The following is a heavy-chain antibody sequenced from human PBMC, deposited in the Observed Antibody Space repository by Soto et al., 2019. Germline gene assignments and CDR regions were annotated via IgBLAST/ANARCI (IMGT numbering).Heavy chain of an antibody. V-gene: IGHV3-30*18. CDR2: ISNDGSHK. Sequence: QVQLVESGGGVVQPGRSLRLSCAGSGFTFSNYGLHWVRQAPGKGLEWVAVISNDGSHKYYADSVKGRFTISRDNSNNMLYLQMDSLRAEVTAVYYCAKDGAPRYCSRSSCHPAGAYWGQGTLVTVSS. CDR1: GFTFSNYG. D-gene: IGHD2-15*01. CDR3: AKDGAPRYCSRSSCHPAGAY. J-gene: IGHJ4*02.